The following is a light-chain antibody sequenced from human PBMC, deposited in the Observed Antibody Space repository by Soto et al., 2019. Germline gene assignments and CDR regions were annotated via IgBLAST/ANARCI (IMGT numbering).Light chain of an antibody. Sequence: EIVIKQSSAAPSVSPGERATLSCRASQSVSSTLAWYQQKPGQAPRLLIYGASTRATAVPARFTASGSGTEFTLSISSLQSDDFGVYYCQQYDTWPRTFGQGTKVDIK. CDR3: QQYDTWPRT. V-gene: IGKV3-15*01. J-gene: IGKJ1*01. CDR1: QSVSST. CDR2: GAS.